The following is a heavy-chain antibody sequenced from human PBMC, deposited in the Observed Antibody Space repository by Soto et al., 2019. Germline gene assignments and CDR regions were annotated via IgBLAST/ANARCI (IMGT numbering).Heavy chain of an antibody. CDR3: ARGYCTTTICDPWFDP. CDR1: GYAFTSYW. V-gene: IGHV5-51*01. Sequence: GESLKISCTASGYAFTSYWIAWVRQMPGKGLEWMGIIYPGDSDTRYSPSFQGQVTISVDKSTTTAYLQWSSLKASDTAMYYCARGYCTTTICDPWFDPWGQGTLVTVSS. CDR2: IYPGDSDT. J-gene: IGHJ5*02. D-gene: IGHD2-2*01.